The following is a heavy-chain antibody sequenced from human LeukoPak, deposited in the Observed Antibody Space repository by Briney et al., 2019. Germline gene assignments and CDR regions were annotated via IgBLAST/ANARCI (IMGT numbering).Heavy chain of an antibody. V-gene: IGHV3-20*04. D-gene: IGHD5-12*01. CDR1: GFTFDDYG. CDR3: ASALDIVATIEYFDY. J-gene: IGHJ4*02. Sequence: GGSLRLSCAASGFTFDDYGMSWVRQAPGKGLEWICGINWNGGSTGYADSVKGRFTISRDNAKNSLYLQMSSLRAEDTAVYYCASALDIVATIEYFDYWGQGTLVTVSS. CDR2: INWNGGST.